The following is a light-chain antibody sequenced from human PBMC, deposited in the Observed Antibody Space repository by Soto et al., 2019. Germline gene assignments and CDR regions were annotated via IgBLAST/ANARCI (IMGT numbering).Light chain of an antibody. Sequence: EIVLTQSPGTLSLSPGERATLSCRASQSVSSYLAWYQQKPGQAPRLLIYGVSSRATGIPDRVSGSGSGTDFTLTISRLEPEDFAVYYCQQYVTSPLTSGGGTKVDIK. CDR1: QSVSSY. J-gene: IGKJ4*01. CDR3: QQYVTSPLT. V-gene: IGKV3-20*01. CDR2: GVS.